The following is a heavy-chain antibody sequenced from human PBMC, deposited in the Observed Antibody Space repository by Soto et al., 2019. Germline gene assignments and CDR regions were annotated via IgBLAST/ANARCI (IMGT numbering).Heavy chain of an antibody. Sequence: PSETLSLTCTVSGGSISSGGYYWSWILHHPGTGLEWIGHISYSGSTYYNTSLKSRVARSVDTSRNQLSLIVNSVTAADPAVYYCARGELHWCQGTLVTVSS. D-gene: IGHD1-26*01. V-gene: IGHV4-31*03. J-gene: IGHJ4*01. CDR1: GGSISSGGYY. CDR3: ARGELH. CDR2: ISYSGST.